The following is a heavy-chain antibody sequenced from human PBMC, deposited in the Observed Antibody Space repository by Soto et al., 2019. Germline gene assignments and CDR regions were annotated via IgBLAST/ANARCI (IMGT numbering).Heavy chain of an antibody. CDR3: ARDARPHDCGGDCYAFDI. CDR1: GFTFSSYW. V-gene: IGHV3-74*01. J-gene: IGHJ3*02. D-gene: IGHD2-21*02. CDR2: INSDGSST. Sequence: GGSLRLSCAASGFTFSSYWMHWVRQAPGKGLVWVSRINSDGSSTSYADSVKGRFTISRDNAKNTLYLQMNSLRAEDTAVYYCARDARPHDCGGDCYAFDIWGQGTMVTVSS.